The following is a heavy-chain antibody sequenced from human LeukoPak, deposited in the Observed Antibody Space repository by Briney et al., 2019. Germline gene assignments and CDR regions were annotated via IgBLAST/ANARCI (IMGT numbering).Heavy chain of an antibody. CDR3: ARTVDYAEYYYYYGMDV. CDR1: GYTFASCG. Sequence: SVKVSCKASGYTFASCGISWVRQAPGQGLEWMGWINPNSGGTNYAQKFQGRVTMTRDTSISTAYMELSRLRSDDTAVYYCARTVDYAEYYYYYGMDVWGQGTTVTVSS. D-gene: IGHD4-17*01. J-gene: IGHJ6*02. V-gene: IGHV1-2*02. CDR2: INPNSGGT.